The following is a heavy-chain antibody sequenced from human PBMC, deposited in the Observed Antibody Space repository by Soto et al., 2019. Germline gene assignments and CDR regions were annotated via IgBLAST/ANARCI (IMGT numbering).Heavy chain of an antibody. CDR2: ISYDGSNK. CDR1: GFTFSSYG. D-gene: IGHD3-10*01. V-gene: IGHV3-30*18. CDR3: AKALVWFGELPIDY. Sequence: GGSLRLSCAASGFTFSSYGMHWVRQAPGKGLEWVAVISYDGSNKYYADSVKGRFTISRDNSKNTLYLQMNSLRAEDTAVYYCAKALVWFGELPIDYWGQGTLVTVSS. J-gene: IGHJ4*02.